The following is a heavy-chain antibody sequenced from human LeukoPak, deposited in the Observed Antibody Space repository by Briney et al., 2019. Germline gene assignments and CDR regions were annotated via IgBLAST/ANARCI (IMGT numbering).Heavy chain of an antibody. Sequence: GGSLRLSCAASGFTFSTYWMSWVRQAPGKGLEWVANIKEDGSEKYYVDSVKGRFTISRDNAKNSLYLEMNSLRAEDTAMYYCFSSVASQYYYYHMDVWGKGTMVTVSS. CDR1: GFTFSTYW. D-gene: IGHD6-6*01. V-gene: IGHV3-7*01. J-gene: IGHJ6*03. CDR2: IKEDGSEK. CDR3: FSSVASQYYYYHMDV.